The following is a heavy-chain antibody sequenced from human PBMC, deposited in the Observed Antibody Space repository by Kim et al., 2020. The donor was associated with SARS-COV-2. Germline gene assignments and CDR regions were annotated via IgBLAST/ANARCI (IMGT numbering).Heavy chain of an antibody. CDR1: GGSFSGYY. CDR2: INHSGST. Sequence: SETLSLTCAVYGGSFSGYYWSWIRQPPGKGLEWIGEINHSGSTNYNPSLKSRVTISVDTSKNQFSLKLSSVTAADTAVYYCARGGIQLWLWGRFDYWGQGTLVTVSS. CDR3: ARGGIQLWLWGRFDY. V-gene: IGHV4-34*01. J-gene: IGHJ4*02. D-gene: IGHD5-18*01.